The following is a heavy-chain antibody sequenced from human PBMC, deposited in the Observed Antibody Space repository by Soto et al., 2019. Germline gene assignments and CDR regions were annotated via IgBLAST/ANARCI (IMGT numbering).Heavy chain of an antibody. CDR1: GGTFSSYA. CDR2: IIPILGIA. Sequence: ASVKVSCKASGGTFSSYAISWVRQAPGQGLEWMGGIIPILGIAKYAQKFQGRVTITADKSTSTADMELISLRSEDTAVYYCARYVDTAMAFDYWGQGTLVTVSS. V-gene: IGHV1-69*10. J-gene: IGHJ4*02. D-gene: IGHD5-18*01. CDR3: ARYVDTAMAFDY.